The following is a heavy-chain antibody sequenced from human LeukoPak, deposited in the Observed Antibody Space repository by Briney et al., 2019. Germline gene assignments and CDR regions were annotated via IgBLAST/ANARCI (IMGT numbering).Heavy chain of an antibody. CDR2: ITSSGNYV. D-gene: IGHD2-21*02. Sequence: GGCLRLSCAASGFTFSSYAMNWVRQAPGKGLEWVSSITSSGNYVYYAGSVKGRFTISRDNAKSSLSLQMNSLKAEDTAVYYCARDPTAGDSWGQGTLVTVSS. V-gene: IGHV3-21*01. CDR1: GFTFSSYA. J-gene: IGHJ4*02. CDR3: ARDPTAGDS.